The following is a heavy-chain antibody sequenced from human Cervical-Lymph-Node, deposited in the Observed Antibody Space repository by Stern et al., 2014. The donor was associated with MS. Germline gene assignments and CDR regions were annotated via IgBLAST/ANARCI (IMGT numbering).Heavy chain of an antibody. J-gene: IGHJ4*02. CDR2: IIPMFGIA. Sequence: VQLVPSGAEAQKPWSSVKVSCKASRGTISHYIIGCVRQAPGHGLVWMGEIIPMFGIATYAEKFLDSVTITSDESTSTAYMDRSSLRAEDTAVYYCARATSDYIWCTYRFLDSCGQGTLVVVSS. CDR1: RGTISHYI. CDR3: ARATSDYIWCTYRFLDS. V-gene: IGHV1-69*01. D-gene: IGHD3-16*02.